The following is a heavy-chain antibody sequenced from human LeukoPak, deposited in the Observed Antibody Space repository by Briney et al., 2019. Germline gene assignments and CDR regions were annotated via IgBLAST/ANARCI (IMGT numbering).Heavy chain of an antibody. CDR3: ARVQTPAYCGGDCYSIGENWFDP. V-gene: IGHV3-7*03. CDR1: GFTFSSYW. J-gene: IGHJ5*02. D-gene: IGHD2-21*02. Sequence: PGGSLRLSCAASGFTFSSYWMGWVRQAPGKGLEWVANIKQDGSEKYYVDSVKGRFTISRDNAKNSLYLQMNSLRAEDTALYYCARVQTPAYCGGDCYSIGENWFDPWGQGTLVTVSS. CDR2: IKQDGSEK.